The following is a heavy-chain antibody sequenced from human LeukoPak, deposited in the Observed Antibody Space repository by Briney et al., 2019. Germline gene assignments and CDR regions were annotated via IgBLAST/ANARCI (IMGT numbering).Heavy chain of an antibody. CDR3: VRDRCSSTGCHDPPNWFAP. D-gene: IGHD2-2*01. CDR1: GFTFDDYG. J-gene: IGHJ5*02. Sequence: GGSLRLSCAASGFTFDDYGMSWVRQAPGKGLEWISGVNWNGGSTGYADSVKGRFTIPRDNAKNSLYLQMNSLRAEDTALYCCVRDRCSSTGCHDPPNWFAPWGKETLVTVS. V-gene: IGHV3-20*04. CDR2: VNWNGGST.